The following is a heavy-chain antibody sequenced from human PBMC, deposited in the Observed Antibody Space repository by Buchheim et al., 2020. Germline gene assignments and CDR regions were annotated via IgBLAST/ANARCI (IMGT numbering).Heavy chain of an antibody. Sequence: QLQLQESGPGLVKPSETLSLTCTVSGGSISSSSYYWGWIRQPPGKGLEWIGSIYYSGSTYYNPSLKSRVTISVDTSKNQFSLKLSSVTAADTAVYYCARHSSLWFGESLGVCDYWGQGTL. J-gene: IGHJ4*02. CDR2: IYYSGST. D-gene: IGHD3-10*01. V-gene: IGHV4-39*01. CDR1: GGSISSSSYY. CDR3: ARHSSLWFGESLGVCDY.